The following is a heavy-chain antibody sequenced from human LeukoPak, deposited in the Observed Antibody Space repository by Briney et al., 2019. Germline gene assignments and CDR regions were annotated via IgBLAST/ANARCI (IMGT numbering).Heavy chain of an antibody. Sequence: GRSLRLSCAASGFTFDDYAMHWVRQAPGKGLEWVSGISWNSGSIGYADSVKGRFTISRDNSKNTLYLQMNSLRAEDTAVYYCARGRFGETGGAQYFDYWGQGTLVTVSS. CDR1: GFTFDDYA. D-gene: IGHD7-27*01. J-gene: IGHJ4*02. CDR2: ISWNSGSI. CDR3: ARGRFGETGGAQYFDY. V-gene: IGHV3-9*01.